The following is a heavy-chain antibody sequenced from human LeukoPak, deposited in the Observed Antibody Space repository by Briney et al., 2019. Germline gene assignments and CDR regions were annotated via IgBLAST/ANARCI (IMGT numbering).Heavy chain of an antibody. Sequence: GGSLRLSCAASGFTFSSYGMHWVRQAPGKGLEWVAFIRYDGSNKYYADSVKGRFTISRDNSKNTLYLQMNSLRAEDTAVYYCARGGRYYDSSGLFDYWGQGTLVTVSS. V-gene: IGHV3-30*02. D-gene: IGHD3-22*01. J-gene: IGHJ4*02. CDR3: ARGGRYYDSSGLFDY. CDR1: GFTFSSYG. CDR2: IRYDGSNK.